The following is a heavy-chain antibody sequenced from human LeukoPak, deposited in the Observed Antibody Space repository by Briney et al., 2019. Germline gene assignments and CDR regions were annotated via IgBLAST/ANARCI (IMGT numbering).Heavy chain of an antibody. V-gene: IGHV1-69*05. CDR2: IIPIFGTA. J-gene: IGHJ5*02. CDR3: ARAGSEVAKTPWYWFDP. D-gene: IGHD1-26*01. CDR1: GGTFSSYA. Sequence: GASVKVSCKASGGTFSSYAISWVRQAPGQGLEWMGRIIPIFGTANYEQKFQGRVTITTDESTSTAYMELSSLRSEDTAVYYCARAGSEVAKTPWYWFDPWGQGTLVTVSS.